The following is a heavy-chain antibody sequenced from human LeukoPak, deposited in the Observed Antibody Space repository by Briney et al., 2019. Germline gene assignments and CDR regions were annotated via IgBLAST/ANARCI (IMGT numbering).Heavy chain of an antibody. J-gene: IGHJ4*02. V-gene: IGHV4-59*01. CDR2: IYYTGST. CDR3: ARGPSDVPFDY. CDR1: GGSITNYY. Sequence: SETLSLTCSVSGGSITNYYWSWIRQPPEKGLEWIGHIYYTGSTKYNPSLKSRVTISADTSKNQSSLKLSSVTAADTAVYYCARGPSDVPFDYWGQGTLVTVSS.